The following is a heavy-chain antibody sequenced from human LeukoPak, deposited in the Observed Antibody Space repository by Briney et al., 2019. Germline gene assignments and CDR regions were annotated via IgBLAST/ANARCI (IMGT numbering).Heavy chain of an antibody. Sequence: PSETLSLTCTVSGGSISSYYWSWIRQPPGKGLKWIGYIYYSGSTNYNPSLKSRVTISVDTSKNQFSLKLSSVTAADTAVYYCARAAVAGDVDYWGQGTLVTVSS. J-gene: IGHJ4*02. V-gene: IGHV4-59*01. CDR3: ARAAVAGDVDY. D-gene: IGHD6-19*01. CDR2: IYYSGST. CDR1: GGSISSYY.